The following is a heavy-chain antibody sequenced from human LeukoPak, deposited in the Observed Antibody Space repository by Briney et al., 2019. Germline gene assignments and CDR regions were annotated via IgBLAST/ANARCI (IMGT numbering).Heavy chain of an antibody. J-gene: IGHJ6*03. D-gene: IGHD4-23*01. CDR1: IFADYY. CDR2: INPNTDST. CDR3: ARGDYGGRLLSHYYYYYYMDV. Sequence: GASVTVSCKASIFADYYIYWVRQAHGPGLEWMRWINPNTDSTNTQQKYQGRVTVTRDTSISTAYMELSSLRSDDTAVYYCARGDYGGRLLSHYYYYYYMDVWGKGTTVTVSS. V-gene: IGHV1-2*02.